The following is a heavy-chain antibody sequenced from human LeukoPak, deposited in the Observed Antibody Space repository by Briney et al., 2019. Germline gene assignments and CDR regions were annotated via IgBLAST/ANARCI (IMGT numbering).Heavy chain of an antibody. CDR3: ARFYSGSWPHRYKFDY. CDR1: GGSISSFY. CDR2: IHYSGST. V-gene: IGHV4-59*01. Sequence: SETLSLTCTVSGGSISSFYWSWIRQPPGKGLEWIGNIHYSGSTNYNPSLNSRVTISVDTSKSHFSLNLSAVTAADTAVYYCARFYSGSWPHRYKFDYWGQGTLVTVSS. D-gene: IGHD6-13*01. J-gene: IGHJ4*02.